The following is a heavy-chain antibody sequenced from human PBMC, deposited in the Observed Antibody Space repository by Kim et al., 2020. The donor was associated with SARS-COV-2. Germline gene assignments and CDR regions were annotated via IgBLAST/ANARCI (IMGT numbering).Heavy chain of an antibody. CDR1: GFSLSTSGVG. CDR3: AHRNFMSYTGWFDP. Sequence: SGPTLVNPTQTLTLTCTFSGFSLSTSGVGVGWIRQPPGKALEWLALIYWDDDKRYSPSLKSRLTITKDTSKNQVVLTMTNMDPVDTATYYCAHRNFMSYTGWFDPWGQRTLVTVSS. D-gene: IGHD3-16*01. CDR2: IYWDDDK. V-gene: IGHV2-5*02. J-gene: IGHJ5*02.